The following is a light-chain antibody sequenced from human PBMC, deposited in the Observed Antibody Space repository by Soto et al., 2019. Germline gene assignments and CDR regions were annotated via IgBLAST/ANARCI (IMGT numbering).Light chain of an antibody. V-gene: IGKV3-15*01. J-gene: IGKJ4*01. Sequence: EVVMTQSPATLSVSPGERASLSCRASQSVSSNFSAWYQQKPGQAPSLLIYGVSIRATGIPAMFSGSGSGTECILTISSLQSEDCAVYYCQQYSACPLTFGGGTKVEI. CDR2: GVS. CDR1: QSVSSN. CDR3: QQYSACPLT.